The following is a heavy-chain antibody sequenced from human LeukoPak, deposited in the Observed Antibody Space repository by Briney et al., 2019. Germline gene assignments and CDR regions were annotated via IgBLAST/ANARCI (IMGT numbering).Heavy chain of an antibody. CDR1: GGSISSYY. CDR3: ARVGGGTWPQIV. CDR2: IYTSGST. J-gene: IGHJ4*02. D-gene: IGHD5-24*01. V-gene: IGHV4-4*07. Sequence: PSETLSLTCTVSGGSISSYYWSWIRQPAGKGLEWIGRIYTSGSTNYNPSLKSRVTISIDMSKNQFSLKLRSVTAADTAVYYCARVGGGTWPQIVWGQGTLVTVSS.